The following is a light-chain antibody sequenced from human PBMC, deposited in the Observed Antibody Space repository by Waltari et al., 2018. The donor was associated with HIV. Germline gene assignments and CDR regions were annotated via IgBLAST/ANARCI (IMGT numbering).Light chain of an antibody. CDR1: QSLVYNETNTY. Sequence: DVVMTQSPLSLPVTLGQPASISCRSSQSLVYNETNTYLSWFQQRPGQSPRRLIYKVSNRDSGVPDRFSGSGSGTDFTLKISRVEAEDLGVYYCMQGTHWPLTIGGGTKVEIK. CDR3: MQGTHWPLT. CDR2: KVS. V-gene: IGKV2-30*01. J-gene: IGKJ4*01.